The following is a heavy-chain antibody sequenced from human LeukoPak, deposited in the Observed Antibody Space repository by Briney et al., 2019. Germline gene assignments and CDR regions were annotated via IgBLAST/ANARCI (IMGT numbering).Heavy chain of an antibody. CDR3: ASGNQGAIFDY. V-gene: IGHV4-31*03. CDR2: IYYSGST. Sequence: PSETLSLTCTVSGGSISSGGYSWSWIRQHPGKGLEWIGYIYYSGSTYYNPSLKSRVTISVDTSKNQFSLKLSSVTAADTAVYYCASGNQGAIFDYWGQGTLVTVSS. J-gene: IGHJ4*02. D-gene: IGHD4-23*01. CDR1: GGSISSGGYS.